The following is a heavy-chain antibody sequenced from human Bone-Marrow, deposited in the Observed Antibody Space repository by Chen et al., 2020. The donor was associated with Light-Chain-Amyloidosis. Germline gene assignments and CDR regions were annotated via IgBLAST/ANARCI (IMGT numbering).Heavy chain of an antibody. Sequence: QVQLVESGGGVVQPGRSLRLSCAASGFTFRMYGMHWVRQAPGKGLEWVAGISDDGSNEYDIDSVKRRFTISRDNSKNTLHLQINRLRVEDTAVYYCAREFYSCGFDPWGQGTLVTVSS. J-gene: IGHJ5*02. CDR3: AREFYSCGFDP. CDR1: GFTFRMYG. CDR2: ISDDGSNE. V-gene: IGHV3-30*03. D-gene: IGHD4-4*01.